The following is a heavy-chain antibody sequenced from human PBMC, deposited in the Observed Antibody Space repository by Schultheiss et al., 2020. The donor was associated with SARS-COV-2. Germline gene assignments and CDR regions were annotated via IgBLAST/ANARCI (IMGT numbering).Heavy chain of an antibody. CDR1: GGSISSYY. J-gene: IGHJ4*02. D-gene: IGHD3-10*01. CDR3: VRLPSRGITTGGTVDY. V-gene: IGHV4-59*08. CDR2: IYYSGST. Sequence: ETLSLTCTVSGGSISSYYWSWIRQPPGKGLEWIGYIYYSGSTYYNPSLKSRVTISVDTSKNQFSLRLISMTAADTAVYYCVRLPSRGITTGGTVDYWGQGTLVTVSS.